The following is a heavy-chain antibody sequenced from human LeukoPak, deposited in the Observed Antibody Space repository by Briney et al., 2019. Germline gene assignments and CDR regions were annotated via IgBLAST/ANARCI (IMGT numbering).Heavy chain of an antibody. CDR3: AKQSRRIAAAGNFDY. J-gene: IGHJ4*02. D-gene: IGHD6-13*01. CDR2: IRGTGDNT. V-gene: IGHV3-23*01. CDR1: GFTFNIYA. Sequence: PGGSLRLSCAASGFTFNIYAMSWVRQTPEKGLEWVSAIRGTGDNTYYADSVKGRFTISRDNSKNTLYLQMNSLRADDPAVYYCAKQSRRIAAAGNFDYWGQGTLVTVSS.